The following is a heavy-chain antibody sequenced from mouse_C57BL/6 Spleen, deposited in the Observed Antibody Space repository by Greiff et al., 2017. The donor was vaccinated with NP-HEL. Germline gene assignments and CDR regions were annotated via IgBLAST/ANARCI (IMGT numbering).Heavy chain of an antibody. Sequence: QVQLQQPGTELVKPGDEVKMSGKDSGYTFPRSWRPWVPPRPFHCLEWIGNINPSNGGTNYNEKFKSKATLTVDKSSSTAYMQLSSLTSEDSAVYYCARAVVGYFDVWGTGTTVTVSS. CDR2: INPSNGGT. V-gene: IGHV1-53*01. CDR3: ARAVVGYFDV. CDR1: GYTFPRSW. D-gene: IGHD1-1*01. J-gene: IGHJ1*03.